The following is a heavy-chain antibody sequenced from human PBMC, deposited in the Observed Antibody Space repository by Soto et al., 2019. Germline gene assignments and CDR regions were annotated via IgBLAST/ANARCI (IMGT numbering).Heavy chain of an antibody. CDR1: GGTVSSYA. J-gene: IGHJ6*01. CDR3: AKANHTHMVTSDYYYYGMDV. CDR2: IIPIFGTA. V-gene: IGHV1-69*13. Sequence: YSVKVSCNASGGTVSSYAISLVRHAPGQGLEWLGGIIPIFGTANYAQKFQGRFTITADESTSTAYMELSSLRSEDTSVYYCAKANHTHMVTSDYYYYGMDVWGQGTTVPVSS. D-gene: IGHD5-18*01.